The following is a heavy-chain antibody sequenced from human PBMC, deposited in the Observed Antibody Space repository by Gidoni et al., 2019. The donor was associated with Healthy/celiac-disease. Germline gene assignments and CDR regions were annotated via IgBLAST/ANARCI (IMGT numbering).Heavy chain of an antibody. CDR1: GSTLTQLS. V-gene: IGHV1-24*01. CDR2: FDPEDGET. CDR3: ATDAPERNGYSYGYRFDY. D-gene: IGHD5-18*01. Sequence: QVQLVQSGAEVKKPGASVKVSCQVSGSTLTQLSLHWVRQAPGKGLEWMGGFDPEDGETIYAQKFQGRVTMTEDTSTDTAYMELSSLRSEDTAVYYCATDAPERNGYSYGYRFDYWGQGTLVTVSS. J-gene: IGHJ4*02.